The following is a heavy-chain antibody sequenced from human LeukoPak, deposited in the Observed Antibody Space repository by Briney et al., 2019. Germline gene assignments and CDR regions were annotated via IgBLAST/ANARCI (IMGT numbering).Heavy chain of an antibody. CDR1: GGSFSGYY. V-gene: IGHV4-34*01. CDR3: ARQKNGYNP. Sequence: SETLSLTCAVYGGSFSGYYWSWIRQPPGKGLEWSGEINHSGSTNYNPSLKSRVTISVDTSKNQFSLKLSSVTAADTAVYYCARQKNGYNPWGQGTLVTVSS. J-gene: IGHJ5*02. D-gene: IGHD5-24*01. CDR2: INHSGST.